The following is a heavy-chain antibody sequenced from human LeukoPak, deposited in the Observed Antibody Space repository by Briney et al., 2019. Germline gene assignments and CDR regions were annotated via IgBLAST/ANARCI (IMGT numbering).Heavy chain of an antibody. CDR3: ARSSGTGTFSY. J-gene: IGHJ4*02. CDR2: VYYGRSP. Sequence: SETLSLTCTVSSDSISRSTYYWAWIRQPPGKGLEWIGSVYYGRSPYFNPSLESRATISVDTSKNHFSLKMSSVTAADTAVYYCARSSGTGTFSYWGQGTLVTVSS. CDR1: SDSISRSTYY. D-gene: IGHD6-25*01. V-gene: IGHV4-39*02.